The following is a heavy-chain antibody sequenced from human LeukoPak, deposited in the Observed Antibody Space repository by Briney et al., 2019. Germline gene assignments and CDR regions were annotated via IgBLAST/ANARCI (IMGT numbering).Heavy chain of an antibody. CDR1: GGSISSYY. D-gene: IGHD5-24*01. CDR2: IYYSGST. Sequence: SETLSLTCTVSGGSISSYYWSWIRQPPGKGLEWIGYIYYSGSTKYNPSLKSRVSISVDTSKNQFSLKLSSVTAADTAVYYCARGAGAGYNLQPFDYWGQGTLGTVSS. J-gene: IGHJ4*02. V-gene: IGHV4-59*08. CDR3: ARGAGAGYNLQPFDY.